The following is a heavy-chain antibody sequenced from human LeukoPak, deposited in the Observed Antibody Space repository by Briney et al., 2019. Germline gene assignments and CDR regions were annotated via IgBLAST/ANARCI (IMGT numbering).Heavy chain of an antibody. CDR1: AYSFTTYW. V-gene: IGHV5-51*01. CDR3: ARPRADCSGGGCYDTFDV. J-gene: IGHJ3*01. Sequence: GESLKISCKGSAYSFTTYWIAWVRQMPGQGLEWMGSIYPGDFDTRYSPSFEGQVTISADKSISTAYLQWSSLKASDTAMYYCARPRADCSGGGCYDTFDVWGLGTMVTVSS. CDR2: IYPGDFDT. D-gene: IGHD2-15*01.